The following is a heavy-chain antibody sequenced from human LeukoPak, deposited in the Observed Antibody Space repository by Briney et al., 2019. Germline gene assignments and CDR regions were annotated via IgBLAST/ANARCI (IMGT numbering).Heavy chain of an antibody. CDR2: IYYTGSS. J-gene: IGHJ5*02. CDR3: ATCSSRNWFDP. Sequence: SETLSLTCTVSGGSISSSSYYWGWIRQPPGKGLGWIGNIYYTGSSYYNPSLKSRATISVDTSKNQFSLKLSSVTAADTAVYYCATCSSRNWFDPWGQGTLVTVSS. V-gene: IGHV4-39*07. CDR1: GGSISSSSYY. D-gene: IGHD2-2*01.